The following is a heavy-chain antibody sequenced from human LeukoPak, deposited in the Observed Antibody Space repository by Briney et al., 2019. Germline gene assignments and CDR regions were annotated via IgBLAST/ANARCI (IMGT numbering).Heavy chain of an antibody. CDR2: IYYSGST. V-gene: IGHV4-59*01. D-gene: IGHD1-26*01. J-gene: IGHJ4*02. Sequence: SETLSLTCAVSGGSISSYHWSWIRQPAGKGLEWMGHIYYSGSTNYNPSLKSRVTISVDTSKNQFSLKLSSVTAADTAVYYCASIRVGATSFDYWGQGTLVTVSS. CDR3: ASIRVGATSFDY. CDR1: GGSISSYH.